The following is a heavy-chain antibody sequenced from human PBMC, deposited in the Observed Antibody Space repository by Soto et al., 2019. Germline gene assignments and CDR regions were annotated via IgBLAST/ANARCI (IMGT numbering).Heavy chain of an antibody. CDR2: IYYSGST. V-gene: IGHV4-59*01. J-gene: IGHJ4*02. Sequence: SETLSLTCTVSGGSISSYYWSWIRQPPGKGLEWIGYIYYSGSTNYNPSLKSRVTISVDTSKNQFSLKLSSVTAADTAVYYCARLGFDFWSGYIDYYFDYWGQGTLVTVSS. D-gene: IGHD3-3*01. CDR1: GGSISSYY. CDR3: ARLGFDFWSGYIDYYFDY.